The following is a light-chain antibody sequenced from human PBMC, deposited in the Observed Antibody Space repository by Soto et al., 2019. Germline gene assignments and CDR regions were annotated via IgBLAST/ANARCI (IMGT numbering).Light chain of an antibody. Sequence: IQLTQSPSSLSSSIGDRVTITCRASQGISSFLAWYQQKPGKAPKLLIYAASTLQSGIPSRFSGSGSGTEFTLTISSLQPEDVATYYCQQLNIDSYPITFGQGTRVEIK. CDR2: AAS. V-gene: IGKV1-9*01. CDR1: QGISSF. J-gene: IGKJ5*01. CDR3: QQLNIDSYPIT.